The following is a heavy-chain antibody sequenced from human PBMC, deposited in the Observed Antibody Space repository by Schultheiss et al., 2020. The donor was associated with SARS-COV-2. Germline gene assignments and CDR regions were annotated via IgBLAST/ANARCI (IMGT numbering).Heavy chain of an antibody. CDR2: INPNSGNT. CDR3: AKEDSGYDQAFDY. Sequence: GESLKISCKASGGTFSSYAISWVRQAPGQGLEWMGWINPNSGNTNYAQKLQGRVTMTTDTSTSTAYMELRSLRSDDTAVYYCAKEDSGYDQAFDYWGQGTLVTVSS. CDR1: GGTFSSYA. D-gene: IGHD5-12*01. V-gene: IGHV1-18*01. J-gene: IGHJ4*02.